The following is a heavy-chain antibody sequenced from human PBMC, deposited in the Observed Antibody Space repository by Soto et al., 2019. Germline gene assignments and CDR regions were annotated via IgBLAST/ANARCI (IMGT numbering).Heavy chain of an antibody. V-gene: IGHV3-11*01. CDR3: ARNTAARYMDY. CDR2: IGSSGSTK. J-gene: IGHJ4*02. Sequence: PGGSLRLSCAASGFTFSDYYMSWIRLAPGKGLEWVSYIGSSGSTKYYADSVRGRFTISRDNAKNSLYLQMNSLRAEDTAVYYCARNTAARYMDYWGQGTLVTVSS. CDR1: GFTFSDYY. D-gene: IGHD6-13*01.